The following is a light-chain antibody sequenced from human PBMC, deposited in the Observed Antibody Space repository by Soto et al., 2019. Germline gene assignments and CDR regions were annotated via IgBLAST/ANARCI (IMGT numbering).Light chain of an antibody. Sequence: EIVLTQSPGTLSLSPGERATLSCRASQSVSSSYLAWYQQKPGQAPRLLIYGASSRATGIPDRFSGSGSGTDFTLTISRLEPEDFAVYYRQQYGSSAWTFGKGTKV. CDR2: GAS. CDR3: QQYGSSAWT. J-gene: IGKJ1*01. CDR1: QSVSSSY. V-gene: IGKV3-20*01.